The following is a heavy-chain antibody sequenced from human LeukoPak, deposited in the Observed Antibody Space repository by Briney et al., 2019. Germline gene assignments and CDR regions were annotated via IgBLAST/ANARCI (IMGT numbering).Heavy chain of an antibody. CDR2: INHSGST. V-gene: IGHV4-34*01. CDR1: GGSFSGYY. J-gene: IGHJ6*02. Sequence: RASETLSLTCAVYGGSFSGYYWSWIRQPPGKGLEWLGEINHSGSTNYNPSLKSRVTISVDTSKNQFSLKLSSVTAADTAVYYCARGPDVYSSSWYGGGMDVWGQGTTVTVSS. CDR3: ARGPDVYSSSWYGGGMDV. D-gene: IGHD6-13*01.